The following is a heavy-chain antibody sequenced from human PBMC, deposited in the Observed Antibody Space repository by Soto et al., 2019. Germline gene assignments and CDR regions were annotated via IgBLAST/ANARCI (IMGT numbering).Heavy chain of an antibody. J-gene: IGHJ4*02. CDR1: GFTFSNAW. V-gene: IGHV3-15*01. Sequence: GSLRLSCAASGFTFSNAWMSWVRQAPGKGLEWVGRIKSKTDGGTTDYAAPVKGRFTISRDDSKNTLYLQMNSLKTEDTAVYYCTSTVHGGLYGSSGYYYYYFDYWGQGTLVTVSS. CDR3: TSTVHGGLYGSSGYYYYYFDY. CDR2: IKSKTDGGTT. D-gene: IGHD3-22*01.